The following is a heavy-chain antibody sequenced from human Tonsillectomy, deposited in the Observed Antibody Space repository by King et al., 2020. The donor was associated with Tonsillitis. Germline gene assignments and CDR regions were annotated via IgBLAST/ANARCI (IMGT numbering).Heavy chain of an antibody. J-gene: IGHJ4*02. Sequence: VQLVESGGGVVQPGRSLRLSCAASGFTFSSYGMHWVRQAPGKGLEWVAVISYDGSNKYYADSVKGRFTIPRDNSKNTLYLQMNSLRAEDTAVYYCAKDGSSSWPFDYWGQGTLVTVSS. CDR3: AKDGSSSWPFDY. D-gene: IGHD6-13*01. V-gene: IGHV3-30*18. CDR1: GFTFSSYG. CDR2: ISYDGSNK.